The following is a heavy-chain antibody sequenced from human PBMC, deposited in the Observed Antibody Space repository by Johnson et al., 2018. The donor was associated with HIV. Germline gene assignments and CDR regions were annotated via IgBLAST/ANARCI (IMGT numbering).Heavy chain of an antibody. D-gene: IGHD6-13*01. V-gene: IGHV3-30*18. CDR3: AKDLPPNSSWYGAPDAFDI. CDR2: ISYDGSNK. J-gene: IGHJ3*02. CDR1: GFTFSSYG. Sequence: QVQLVESGGGVVQPGRSLRLSCAASGFTFSSYGMHWVRQAPGKGLEWVAVISYDGSNKYYADSVKGRFTISSDNSKNTLYLQMNSLRAEDTAVYYCAKDLPPNSSWYGAPDAFDIWGQGTMVTVSS.